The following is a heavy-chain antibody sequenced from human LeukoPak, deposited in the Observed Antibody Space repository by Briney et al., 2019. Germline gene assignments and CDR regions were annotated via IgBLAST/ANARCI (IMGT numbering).Heavy chain of an antibody. CDR3: ARDTIGMDV. V-gene: IGHV3-33*01. J-gene: IGHJ6*04. D-gene: IGHD5-24*01. CDR1: GFTFSSYG. CDR2: IWYDGSNK. Sequence: GRSLRLSCAASGFTFSSYGMHWVRQAPGKGLEWVAVIWYDGSNKYYADSVKGRLTISRDNSKNTLYLQMNSLRAEDTVVYYCARDTIGMDVWGKGPTVTVSS.